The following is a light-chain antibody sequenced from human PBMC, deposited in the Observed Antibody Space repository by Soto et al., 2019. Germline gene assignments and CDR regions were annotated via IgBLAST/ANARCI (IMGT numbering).Light chain of an antibody. CDR3: QQYGGSPFT. CDR1: QSFSTSY. V-gene: IGKV3-20*01. J-gene: IGKJ3*01. Sequence: EIVLTQSPGTLSLSPGDRATLSCRASQSFSTSYLAWYQHKPGQAPRLLIYNTFTRATGIPDRFSGSGSGTDFTLTISRLKPEDFAVYYCQQYGGSPFTFGPGTKVDIK. CDR2: NTF.